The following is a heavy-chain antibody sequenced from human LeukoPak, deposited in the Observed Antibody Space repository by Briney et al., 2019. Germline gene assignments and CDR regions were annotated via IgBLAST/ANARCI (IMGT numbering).Heavy chain of an antibody. CDR2: IYSGGST. CDR1: GFTVSSNY. Sequence: LAGGSLRLSCAASGFTVSSNYMSWVRQAPGKGLEWVSVIYSGGSTYYADSVKGRFTISRDNSMNTLYLQMNSLRAEDTAVYYCARDTYDSSGYYPNYWGQGTLVTVSS. V-gene: IGHV3-66*01. CDR3: ARDTYDSSGYYPNY. D-gene: IGHD3-22*01. J-gene: IGHJ4*02.